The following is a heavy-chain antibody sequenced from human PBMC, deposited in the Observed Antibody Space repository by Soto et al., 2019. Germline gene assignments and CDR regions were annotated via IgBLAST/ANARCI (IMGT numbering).Heavy chain of an antibody. D-gene: IGHD3-3*01. Sequence: SGPTLVNPTQTLTLTCTFSGFSLSTSGVGVGWIRQPPGKALEWLALIYWDDDKRYSPSLKSRLTITKDTSKNQVVLTMTNMDPEDTATYYCAHSTSTRHYDFWSGPRPDVWGQGTTVTVSS. V-gene: IGHV2-5*02. CDR3: AHSTSTRHYDFWSGPRPDV. J-gene: IGHJ6*02. CDR2: IYWDDDK. CDR1: GFSLSTSGVG.